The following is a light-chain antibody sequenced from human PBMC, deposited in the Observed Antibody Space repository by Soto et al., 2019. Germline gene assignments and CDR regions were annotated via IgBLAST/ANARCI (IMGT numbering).Light chain of an antibody. CDR2: GAS. CDR3: QQYGSSGT. Sequence: DSVWTHSPGPLSLSPGERATLSCRASQSVSNNYLAWYQQKPGQAPRLLIYGASNRATGIPDRFSGSGSGTDFTLTISRLEPEDFAVYYCQQYGSSGTFGQGTKVDIK. CDR1: QSVSNNY. V-gene: IGKV3-20*01. J-gene: IGKJ1*01.